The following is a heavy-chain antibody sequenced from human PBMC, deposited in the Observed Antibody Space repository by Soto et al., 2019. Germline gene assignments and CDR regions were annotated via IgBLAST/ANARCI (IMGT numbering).Heavy chain of an antibody. CDR1: GGSFSGYY. CDR2: INHSGST. V-gene: IGHV4-34*01. D-gene: IGHD2-2*01. J-gene: IGHJ4*02. CDR3: ARGPSSTSWSPLRRDY. Sequence: SETLSLTCAVYGGSFSGYYWSWIRQPPGKGLEWIGEINHSGSTNYNPSLKSLVTISVETSKNQFSLKLSSVTAADTAGYYCARGPSSTSWSPLRRDYWGQGTLVTVSS.